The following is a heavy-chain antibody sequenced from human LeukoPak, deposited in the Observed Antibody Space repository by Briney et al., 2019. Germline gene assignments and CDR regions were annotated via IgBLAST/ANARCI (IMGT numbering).Heavy chain of an antibody. D-gene: IGHD6-19*01. CDR2: ISSSGNTV. V-gene: IGHV3-48*03. CDR1: GFTFSSYE. CDR3: ARGGAVAGLY. J-gene: IGHJ4*02. Sequence: GGSLRLSCAVSGFTFSSYEMNWVRQAPGKGLEWVSYISSSGNTVYYPDSVKGRFTISRDNAKNSLYLQMNSLRGEDTAVYYCARGGAVAGLYWGQGTLVTVSS.